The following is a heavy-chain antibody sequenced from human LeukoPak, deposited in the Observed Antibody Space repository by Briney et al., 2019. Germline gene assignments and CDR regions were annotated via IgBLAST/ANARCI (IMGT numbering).Heavy chain of an antibody. CDR1: GYTFTSYG. CDR3: ARIYCSGGSCYFDAFDI. Sequence: GASVKVSCKASGYTFTSYGISWVRQAPGQGLEWMGWISAYNGNTNYAQKLQGRVTMTTDTSTSTAYMELRSLRSDDTAVYYCARIYCSGGSCYFDAFDIWGQGTMVTVSS. V-gene: IGHV1-18*01. CDR2: ISAYNGNT. J-gene: IGHJ3*02. D-gene: IGHD2-15*01.